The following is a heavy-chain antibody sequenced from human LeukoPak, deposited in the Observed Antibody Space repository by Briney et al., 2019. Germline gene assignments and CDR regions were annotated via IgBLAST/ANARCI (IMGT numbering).Heavy chain of an antibody. D-gene: IGHD3-9*01. CDR3: MTHRAPDWSDFDY. CDR2: IYYSGST. J-gene: IGHJ4*02. V-gene: IGHV4-39*01. Sequence: SETLSLTCTVSGGSISSSSYYWGWMRQPPGKGLEWIGSIYYSGSTYYNPSLKSRVTISVDTSKNQFSLKLSSVTAADTAVYPCMTHRAPDWSDFDYWGQGKLVTLSS. CDR1: GGSISSSSYY.